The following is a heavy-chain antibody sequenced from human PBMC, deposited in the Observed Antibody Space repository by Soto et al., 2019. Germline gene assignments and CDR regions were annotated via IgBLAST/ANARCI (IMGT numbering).Heavy chain of an antibody. V-gene: IGHV4-30-4*02. CDR3: ARGAVVGVVAAFKRELDP. D-gene: IGHD2-15*01. J-gene: IGHJ5*02. CDR2: IYFTGST. Sequence: PSDTLSLTCPVSGDTVNNGDYFWSWIRQSPGKGLEWLGYIYFTGSTYYSPSLKSRLHISMDKSKNHFSLEMTSVTVADTAVYFCARGAVVGVVAAFKRELDPWGPGLLVTVSS. CDR1: GDTVNNGDYF.